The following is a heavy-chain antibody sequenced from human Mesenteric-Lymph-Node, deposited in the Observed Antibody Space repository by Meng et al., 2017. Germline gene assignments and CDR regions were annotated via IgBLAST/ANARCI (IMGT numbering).Heavy chain of an antibody. D-gene: IGHD5-12*01. CDR3: ARHDGGYGDYFDH. CDR1: GGSISSSRHS. J-gene: IGHJ4*02. V-gene: IGHV4-39*01. Sequence: QLQQWGAGLLKPSETLSLTCTVSGGSISSSRHSWGWIRPPPGKGLEWIGSIYYSGSTYYNPSLRSRVTMSLDTSKNQFSLKLSSVTATDTAVYYCARHDGGYGDYFDHWGQGTLVTVSS. CDR2: IYYSGST.